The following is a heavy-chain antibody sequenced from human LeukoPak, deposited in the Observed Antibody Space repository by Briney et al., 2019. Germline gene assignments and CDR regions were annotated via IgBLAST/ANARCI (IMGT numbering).Heavy chain of an antibody. Sequence: PGGSLRLSCAASGFTFSSYAMSWVRQAPGKGLEWVSAISGSGGSTYYADSVKGRFTISRDNSKNTLYLQMNSLRAEDTAVYYCAKDSPHDYSNWNWFDPWGQGTLVTVSS. J-gene: IGHJ5*02. V-gene: IGHV3-23*01. CDR3: AKDSPHDYSNWNWFDP. CDR1: GFTFSSYA. D-gene: IGHD4-11*01. CDR2: ISGSGGST.